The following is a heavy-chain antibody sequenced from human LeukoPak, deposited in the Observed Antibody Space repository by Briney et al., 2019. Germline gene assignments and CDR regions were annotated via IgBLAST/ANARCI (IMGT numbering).Heavy chain of an antibody. J-gene: IGHJ4*02. CDR3: ARYDSSGYTAGY. CDR2: IYYSGST. CDR1: GGSISSGGYY. Sequence: SETLSLTCTVSGGSISSGGYYWSWIRQPPGKGLEWIGYIYYSGSTNYNPSLKSRVTISVDTSKNQFSLKLSSVTAADTAVYYCARYDSSGYTAGYWGQGTLVTVSS. V-gene: IGHV4-61*08. D-gene: IGHD3-22*01.